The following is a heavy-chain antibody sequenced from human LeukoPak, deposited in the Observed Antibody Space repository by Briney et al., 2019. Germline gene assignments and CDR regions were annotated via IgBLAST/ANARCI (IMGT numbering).Heavy chain of an antibody. CDR1: GFTFSTYA. V-gene: IGHV3-23*01. CDR2: ITSGGGST. J-gene: IGHJ4*02. CDR3: ARDHPNCAGTSCLLFDY. D-gene: IGHD2-2*01. Sequence: GGSLRLSCAASGFTFSTYAMSWVRQAPGKGLEWVSTITSGGGSTYYADSVKGRFTISRDSSKNTLYLRVNSLRAEDTAVYYCARDHPNCAGTSCLLFDYWGQGTLVTVSS.